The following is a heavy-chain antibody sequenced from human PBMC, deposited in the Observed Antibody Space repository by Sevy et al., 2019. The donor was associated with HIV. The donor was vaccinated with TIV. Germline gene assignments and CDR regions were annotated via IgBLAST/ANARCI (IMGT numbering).Heavy chain of an antibody. Sequence: ASVKVSCKASGGTFSSYAISWVRQAPGQGLVWMGGIIPIFGTANYAQKFQGRVTITADESTSTAYMELSSLRSEDTAVYYCARSRGYYGSGSSFAYYGMDVWGQGTTVTVSS. CDR1: GGTFSSYA. CDR2: IIPIFGTA. J-gene: IGHJ6*02. V-gene: IGHV1-69*13. CDR3: ARSRGYYGSGSSFAYYGMDV. D-gene: IGHD3-10*01.